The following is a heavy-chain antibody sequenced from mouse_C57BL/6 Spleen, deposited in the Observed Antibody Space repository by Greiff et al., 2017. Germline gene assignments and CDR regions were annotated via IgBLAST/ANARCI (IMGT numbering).Heavy chain of an antibody. D-gene: IGHD1-1*02. CDR3: ARRDYGDY. V-gene: IGHV1-39*01. CDR2: INPNYGTT. Sequence: EVQLLQSGPELVKPGASVKLSCTASGYSFTDYNMTWVKQSNGKSLEWIGVINPNYGTTSYNKKFKGKATLTVDQSYSTAYMQLNSLTSEDSAVYYSARRDYGDYWGQSTTLTVSS. CDR1: GYSFTDYN. J-gene: IGHJ2*01.